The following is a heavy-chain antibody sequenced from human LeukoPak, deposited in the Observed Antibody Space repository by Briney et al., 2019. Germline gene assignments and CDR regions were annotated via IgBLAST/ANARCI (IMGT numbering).Heavy chain of an antibody. V-gene: IGHV3-9*01. CDR3: ASERYSYGVFDY. CDR1: GFTFDDYA. J-gene: IGHJ4*02. D-gene: IGHD5-18*01. CDR2: ISWNSGSI. Sequence: GGSLRLSCAASGFTFDDYAMHWVRQAPGKGLEWVSGISWNSGSIGYADSVKGRFTISRDNAKNSLYLQMNSLRAEDTALYYCASERYSYGVFDYWSQGTLVTVSS.